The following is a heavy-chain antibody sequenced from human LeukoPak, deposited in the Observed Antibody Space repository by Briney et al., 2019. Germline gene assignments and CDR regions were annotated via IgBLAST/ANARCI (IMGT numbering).Heavy chain of an antibody. V-gene: IGHV3-43*02. J-gene: IGHJ4*02. CDR3: AKDHGITYYYGSGSEGFFDY. Sequence: TGGSLRLSCAASGFTFTNHWMHWVRQAPGKGLEWVSLISGDGGSTYYADSVKGRFTISRDNSKNSLYLQMNSLRTEDTALYYCAKDHGITYYYGSGSEGFFDYWGQGTLVTVSS. CDR1: GFTFTNHW. D-gene: IGHD3-10*01. CDR2: ISGDGGST.